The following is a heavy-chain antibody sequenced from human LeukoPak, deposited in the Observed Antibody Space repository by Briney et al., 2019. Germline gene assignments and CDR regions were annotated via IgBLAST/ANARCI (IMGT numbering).Heavy chain of an antibody. D-gene: IGHD3-16*01. J-gene: IGHJ4*02. CDR2: IKQDGSER. Sequence: GGSLRLSCEVSGFTPSTYWMNWVRQARGKGLEWVGNIKQDGSERYYVDSVKGRFTISRDNAKNSLYLQMNSLRAEDTAVYYCARSGVAFAGVTSFGHWGQGTLVTVSS. V-gene: IGHV3-7*03. CDR1: GFTPSTYW. CDR3: ARSGVAFAGVTSFGH.